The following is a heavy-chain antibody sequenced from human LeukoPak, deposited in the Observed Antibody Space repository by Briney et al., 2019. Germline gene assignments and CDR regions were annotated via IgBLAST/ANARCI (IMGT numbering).Heavy chain of an antibody. Sequence: NPSETLSLTCAISGGSISGTPYYWGWIRQPPGKGLEWIGSTYYSGSTYYNPSLKSRLTISVDTSKNQFSLKLSSVTAADTAVYYCARASTIFGHFAYWGRGTLVTVSS. D-gene: IGHD3-3*01. CDR2: TYYSGST. CDR1: GGSISGTPYY. CDR3: ARASTIFGHFAY. J-gene: IGHJ4*02. V-gene: IGHV4-39*07.